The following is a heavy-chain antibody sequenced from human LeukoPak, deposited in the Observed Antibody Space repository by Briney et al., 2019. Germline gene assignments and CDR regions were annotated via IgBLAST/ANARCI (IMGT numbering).Heavy chain of an antibody. V-gene: IGHV4-59*01. CDR2: IYYSGST. D-gene: IGHD3-22*01. CDR3: ARVRHRGYYYDSSGYHFDY. Sequence: SETLSLTCTVSGGSISSYYWSWIRQPPGKGLEWIGCIYYSGSTNYNPSLKSRVTISVDTSKNQFSLKLSSVTAADTAVYYCARVRHRGYYYDSSGYHFDYWGQGTLVTVSS. J-gene: IGHJ4*02. CDR1: GGSISSYY.